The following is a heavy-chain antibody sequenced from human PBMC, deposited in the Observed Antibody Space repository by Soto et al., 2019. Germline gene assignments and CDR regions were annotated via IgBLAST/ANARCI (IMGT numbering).Heavy chain of an antibody. CDR1: GGTFSSYA. J-gene: IGHJ4*02. CDR2: IIPIFGTA. Sequence: QVQLVQSGAEVKKSGSSVKVSCKASGGTFSSYAISWVRQAPGQGLEWMGGIIPIFGTANYAQKFQGRVTITADESTSTAYMELSSLRSEDTAVYYCARDRESYGGNPSRFDYWGQGTLVTVSS. CDR3: ARDRESYGGNPSRFDY. D-gene: IGHD4-17*01. V-gene: IGHV1-69*01.